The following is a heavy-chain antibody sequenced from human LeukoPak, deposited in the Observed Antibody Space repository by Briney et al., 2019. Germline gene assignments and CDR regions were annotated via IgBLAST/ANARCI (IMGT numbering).Heavy chain of an antibody. CDR3: AKTSYPGSGYRWFDY. D-gene: IGHD5-12*01. CDR1: GFTFNKSW. V-gene: IGHV3-23*01. J-gene: IGHJ4*02. Sequence: GGSLRLSCAASGFTFNKSWMSWVRQAPGKGLEWVSAISGSGGSTYYADSVKGRFTISRDNSKNTLYLQMNSLRAEDTAVYYCAKTSYPGSGYRWFDYWGQGTLVTVSS. CDR2: ISGSGGST.